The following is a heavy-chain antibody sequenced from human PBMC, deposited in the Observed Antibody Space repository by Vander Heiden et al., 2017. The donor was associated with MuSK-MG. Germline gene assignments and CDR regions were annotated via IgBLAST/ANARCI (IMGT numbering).Heavy chain of an antibody. Sequence: KKPGSSVKVSCKASGGTFSSYAISWVRQAPGQGLEWMGGIIPIFGTANYAQKVQGRVTITADESTSTAYMELSRMRSEDTAVYYCARGGDYEAYYFDYWGQGTLVTVSS. CDR1: GGTFSSYA. J-gene: IGHJ4*02. V-gene: IGHV1-69*01. D-gene: IGHD4-17*01. CDR2: IIPIFGTA. CDR3: ARGGDYEAYYFDY.